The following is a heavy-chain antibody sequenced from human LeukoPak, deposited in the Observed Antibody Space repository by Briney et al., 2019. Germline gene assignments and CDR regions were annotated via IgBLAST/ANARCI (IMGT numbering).Heavy chain of an antibody. CDR3: ARHEKLGQFDY. Sequence: SETLSLTCTVSSGSISGYYWGWIRPPPGKGLEWIGYVYYSGSANYNPSLKSRVTISVDTSKNQFSLKLSSVTAADTAVYYCARHEKLGQFDYWGQGTLVTVSS. V-gene: IGHV4-59*08. CDR2: VYYSGSA. J-gene: IGHJ4*02. D-gene: IGHD3-10*01. CDR1: SGSISGYY.